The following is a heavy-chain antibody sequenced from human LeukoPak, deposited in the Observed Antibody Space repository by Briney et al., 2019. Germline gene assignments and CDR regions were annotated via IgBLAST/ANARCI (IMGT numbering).Heavy chain of an antibody. CDR3: AKDGDDSIDY. CDR2: IKQDRSEK. Sequence: GGSLRLSCAASGFTFSNYWMSWVRQAPGKGLEWVANIKQDRSEKYYVDSVKGRFTITRDNAKNSLYLQMNSLRAEDTAVYYCAKDGDDSIDYWGQGTLVTVSS. J-gene: IGHJ4*02. D-gene: IGHD3-22*01. V-gene: IGHV3-7*01. CDR1: GFTFSNYW.